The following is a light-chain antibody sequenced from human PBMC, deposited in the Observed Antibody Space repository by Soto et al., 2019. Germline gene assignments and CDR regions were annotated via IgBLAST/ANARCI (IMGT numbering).Light chain of an antibody. CDR2: AAS. J-gene: IGKJ5*01. Sequence: DIQMTQSPSSLSASVGDRVTITCRAGQSISSYLNWYQQKPGKAPKLLIYAASNLQSGVPSRFSGSGSGTDFTLTISSLQPEDFATYYCQQSYSTPITFGQVTRLEIK. V-gene: IGKV1-39*01. CDR3: QQSYSTPIT. CDR1: QSISSY.